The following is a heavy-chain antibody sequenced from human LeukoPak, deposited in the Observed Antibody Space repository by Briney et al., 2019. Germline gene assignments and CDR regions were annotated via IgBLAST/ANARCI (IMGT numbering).Heavy chain of an antibody. CDR2: IYYSGST. J-gene: IGHJ6*03. CDR1: GGSISSSSYS. D-gene: IGHD3-9*01. CDR3: ARVNYDILTGPLYYYYYYMDV. Sequence: SETLSLTCTVSGGSISSSSYSWGWIRQPPGKGLEWIGNIYYSGSTYYNPSLKSRVTISVDTSKNQFSLKLSSVTAADTAVYYCARVNYDILTGPLYYYYYYMDVWGKGTTVTVSS. V-gene: IGHV4-39*07.